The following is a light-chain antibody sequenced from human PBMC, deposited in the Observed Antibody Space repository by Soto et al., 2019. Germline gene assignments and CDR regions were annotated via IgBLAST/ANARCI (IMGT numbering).Light chain of an antibody. Sequence: DLQMTQSPSSLSASVGDRVTISCRASQAINNYLAWYQQKPGKAPKLLIYAASTLQSGVPSRFSGSGSGTDFTLTISSLQPEDVATYYCQKHNSAPPVTFGPGTKVGV. CDR1: QAINNY. V-gene: IGKV1-27*01. CDR3: QKHNSAPPVT. CDR2: AAS. J-gene: IGKJ3*01.